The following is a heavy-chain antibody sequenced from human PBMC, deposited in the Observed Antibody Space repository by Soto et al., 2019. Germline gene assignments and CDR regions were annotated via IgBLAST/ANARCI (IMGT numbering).Heavy chain of an antibody. Sequence: SETLSLTCAVYGGSFSGYYWSWIRQPPGKGLEWIGEINHRGSLNYNPSLRSRVTISADTSKNQFSLKLSSVTAADTGLYYCARGGLETQYNYYYYGMDVWGQGTPVTVYS. CDR2: INHRGSL. CDR1: GGSFSGYY. D-gene: IGHD1-1*01. J-gene: IGHJ6*02. V-gene: IGHV4-34*01. CDR3: ARGGLETQYNYYYYGMDV.